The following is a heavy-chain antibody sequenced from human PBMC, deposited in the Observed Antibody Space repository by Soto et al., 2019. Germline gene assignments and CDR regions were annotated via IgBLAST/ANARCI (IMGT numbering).Heavy chain of an antibody. J-gene: IGHJ4*02. CDR2: ISGSDGET. CDR1: GFSFASYA. V-gene: IGHV3-23*01. D-gene: IGHD3-3*01. CDR3: AKWSYLDY. Sequence: VGSLRLSCTTSGFSFASYAMTWVRQAPGKGLEWVATISGSDGETYYADSVKGRFSISRDTSRNTLYLQMNSLRADDTAIYYCAKWSYLDYWGQGTRVTVSS.